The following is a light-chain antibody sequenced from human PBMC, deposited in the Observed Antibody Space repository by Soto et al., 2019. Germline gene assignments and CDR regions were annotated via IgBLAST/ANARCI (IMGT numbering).Light chain of an antibody. CDR1: QSIGKSY. CDR3: QQYAASPLT. Sequence: ETVLTQSPGTVSLSPGESATLSCRAIQSIGKSYLAWFQHKPGQAPRLLIYGASTRATGIPDRFRGSGSGTVFPLTVSRLESEDFAVYYCQQYAASPLTFGGGTKVEIK. CDR2: GAS. V-gene: IGKV3-20*01. J-gene: IGKJ4*01.